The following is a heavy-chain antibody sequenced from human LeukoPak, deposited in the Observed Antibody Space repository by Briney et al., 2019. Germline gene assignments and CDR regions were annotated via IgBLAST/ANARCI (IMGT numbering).Heavy chain of an antibody. J-gene: IGHJ4*02. CDR2: ITIGGDST. Sequence: GVSLRLSCAASGFTFSSQAMSWVRQAPGKGLEYVSGITIGGDSTFYADSVKGRFTISRDNSKNTLYLQLNGLSAEDTAVYHCVKGGGSGGQGRLDYWGQGSLVTVSS. V-gene: IGHV3-23*01. CDR1: GFTFSSQA. D-gene: IGHD3-10*01. CDR3: VKGGGSGGQGRLDY.